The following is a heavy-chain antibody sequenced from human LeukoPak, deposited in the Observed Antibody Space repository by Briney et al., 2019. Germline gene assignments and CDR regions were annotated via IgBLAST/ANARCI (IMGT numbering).Heavy chain of an antibody. V-gene: IGHV1-18*01. CDR1: GYTFTSYG. CDR2: VSTYNGDT. J-gene: IGHJ5*02. D-gene: IGHD3-9*01. Sequence: ASVKVSCKAPGYTFTSYGISWVRQAPGQGLEWMGWVSTYNGDTNYAQKFQGRVIMTTDTSTSTAYIELRSLRSDDTAAYYCAREWWGYDVLTGDNWFDPWGQGTLVTVSS. CDR3: AREWWGYDVLTGDNWFDP.